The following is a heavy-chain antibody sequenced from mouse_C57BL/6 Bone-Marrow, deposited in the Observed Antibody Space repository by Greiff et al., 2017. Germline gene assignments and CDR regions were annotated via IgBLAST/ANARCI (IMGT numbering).Heavy chain of an antibody. CDR1: GYSITSGYY. D-gene: IGHD4-1*02. CDR3: ARALNWDLDY. V-gene: IGHV3-6*01. J-gene: IGHJ2*01. CDR2: ISNDGSN. Sequence: VQLQQSGPGLVKPSQSLSLTCSVTGYSITSGYYWNWIRQFPGNKLEWMGYISNDGSNNYNPSLKNRISITRDTSKNQFFLKLNSVTTEDTATYYCARALNWDLDYWGQGTTLTVSS.